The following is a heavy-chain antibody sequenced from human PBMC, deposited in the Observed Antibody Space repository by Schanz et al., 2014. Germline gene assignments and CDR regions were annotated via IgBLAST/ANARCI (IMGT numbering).Heavy chain of an antibody. Sequence: EVQLVESGGGLVQPGGSLRISCAASGFTFSGYAMNWIRQTPKGLEWVSGISGSGGSTYDADSVKGRFTISRDLSSNTLYLQMNSLRADDSAIYYCAKDHPSSGWPAFDVWGQGTQVTVSS. CDR2: ISGSGGST. V-gene: IGHV3-23*04. D-gene: IGHD6-19*01. J-gene: IGHJ4*02. CDR3: AKDHPSSGWPAFDV. CDR1: GFTFSGYA.